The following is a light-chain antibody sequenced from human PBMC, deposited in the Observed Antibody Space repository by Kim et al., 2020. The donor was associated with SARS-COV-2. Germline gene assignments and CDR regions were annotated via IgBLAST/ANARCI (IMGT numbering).Light chain of an antibody. CDR3: ALYMGKGIRV. CDR2: SMD. CDR1: SGSVSLSYY. J-gene: IGLJ2*01. V-gene: IGLV8-61*01. Sequence: QTVVTQEPSFSVSPGGTVTLTCGLSSGSVSLSYYPSWYQQTPGQAPRTLIYSMDTRSSGVPARFSGSILGNKAALTITGAQAEDEGDYYCALYMGKGIRVFGGGTQLTVL.